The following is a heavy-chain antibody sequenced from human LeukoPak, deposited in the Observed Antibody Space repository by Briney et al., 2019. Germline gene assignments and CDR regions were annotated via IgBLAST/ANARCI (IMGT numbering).Heavy chain of an antibody. V-gene: IGHV4-34*01. D-gene: IGHD3-3*01. CDR3: ARGNGNYDFWSGYFGRDYYFDY. CDR1: GGSFSGYY. J-gene: IGHJ4*02. Sequence: PSETLSLTCAVYGGSFSGYYWSWIRQPPGKGLEWIGEINHSGGTNYNPSLKSRVTISVDTSKNQFSLKLSSVTAADTAVYYCARGNGNYDFWSGYFGRDYYFDYWGQGTLVTVSS. CDR2: INHSGGT.